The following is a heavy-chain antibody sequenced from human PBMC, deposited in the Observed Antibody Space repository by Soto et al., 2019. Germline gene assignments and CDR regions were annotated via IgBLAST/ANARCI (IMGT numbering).Heavy chain of an antibody. J-gene: IGHJ6*03. CDR1: GGSISSGGYY. Sequence: QVQLQESGPGLVKPSQTLSLTCTVSGGSISSGGYYWSWIRQHPGKGLEWIGYIYYSGSTYYNPSIKSRVTISVDTSKNQFSLKLSSVTAADTAVYYCARGSGSYPYYMDVWGKGTTVTVSS. D-gene: IGHD3-10*01. CDR3: ARGSGSYPYYMDV. V-gene: IGHV4-31*03. CDR2: IYYSGST.